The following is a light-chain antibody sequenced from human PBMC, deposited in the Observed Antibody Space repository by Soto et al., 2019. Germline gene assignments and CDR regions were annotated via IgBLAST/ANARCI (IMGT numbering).Light chain of an antibody. CDR2: KAS. CDR1: QSISSW. V-gene: IGKV1-5*03. J-gene: IGKJ2*01. CDR3: QQYNSYSYT. Sequence: DIQMTQSPSTLSASVGDRVTITCRASQSISSWLAWYQQKPGKAPKLLIYKASSLESGVPSRFSGSPSRTEVTLTISSLQPDDFAPYYCQQYNSYSYTCGQGTKLDIK.